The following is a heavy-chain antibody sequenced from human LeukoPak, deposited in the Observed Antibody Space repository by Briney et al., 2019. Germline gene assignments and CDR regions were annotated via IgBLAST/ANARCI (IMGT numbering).Heavy chain of an antibody. D-gene: IGHD5-18*01. V-gene: IGHV3-21*04. CDR1: GFTFSSYS. Sequence: GGSLRLSCAASGFTFSSYSMNWVRQAPGEGLEWVSSISSSSSYIYYADAVKGRFTISRDNAKNSLYLQMNSLRAEDTAFYHCVRDRSYGSFDYWGQGTLVTVSS. CDR2: ISSSSSYI. J-gene: IGHJ4*02. CDR3: VRDRSYGSFDY.